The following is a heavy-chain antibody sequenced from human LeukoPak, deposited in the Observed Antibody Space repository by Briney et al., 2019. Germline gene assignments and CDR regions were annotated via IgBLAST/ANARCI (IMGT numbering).Heavy chain of an antibody. CDR1: GGSISSGGYY. V-gene: IGHV4-31*03. CDR2: IYYSGST. CDR3: ARGKGRYCSSTSCLNWFDP. D-gene: IGHD2-2*01. Sequence: PSETLSLTCTVSGGSISSGGYYWSWIRQHPGKGLEWIGYIYYSGSTYYNPSLKSRVTISIDTSKNQFSLKLSSVTAADTAVYYCARGKGRYCSSTSCLNWFDPWGQGTLVTVSS. J-gene: IGHJ5*02.